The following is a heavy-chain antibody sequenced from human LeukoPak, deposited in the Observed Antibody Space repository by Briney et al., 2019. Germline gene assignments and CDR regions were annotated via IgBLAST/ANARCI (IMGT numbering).Heavy chain of an antibody. J-gene: IGHJ5*02. CDR3: AKGGGLQLWLRANWFDP. Sequence: GGSLRLSCAASGFTFDDYAMHWVRQAPGKGLEWASGISWNSGSIGYADSVKGRFTISRDNAKNSLYLQMNSLRAEDTALYYCAKGGGLQLWLRANWFDPWGQGTLVTVSS. CDR1: GFTFDDYA. V-gene: IGHV3-9*01. CDR2: ISWNSGSI. D-gene: IGHD5-18*01.